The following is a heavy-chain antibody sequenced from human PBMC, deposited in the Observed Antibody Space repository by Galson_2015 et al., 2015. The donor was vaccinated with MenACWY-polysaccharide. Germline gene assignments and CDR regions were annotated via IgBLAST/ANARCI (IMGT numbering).Heavy chain of an antibody. D-gene: IGHD1-26*01. Sequence: SLRLSRAASGFDFSILVMTWIRQGPGKGLEWVSAISPGSETAYYSDSVKGRFTISRDNSKDTLHLQMDSLRAEDTAVYYCVKGGWADNWGQGTLVTVSS. V-gene: IGHV3-23*01. J-gene: IGHJ4*02. CDR2: ISPGSETA. CDR3: VKGGWADN. CDR1: GFDFSILV.